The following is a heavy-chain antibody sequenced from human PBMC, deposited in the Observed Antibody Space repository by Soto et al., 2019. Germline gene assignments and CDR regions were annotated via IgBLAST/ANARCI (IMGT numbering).Heavy chain of an antibody. Sequence: QVELVESGGGLAKPGGSLRLSCAASGFTFSDYYMSWIRQAPGKGLEWISYISSSATTIHYAGSVKGRFTISRDNAKNSLSLQMNSLRVEDTAVYFCAREGQGDFGDYLPGGYFGSWGQGTLVTVSS. J-gene: IGHJ4*02. D-gene: IGHD4-17*01. CDR3: AREGQGDFGDYLPGGYFGS. CDR1: GFTFSDYY. CDR2: ISSSATTI. V-gene: IGHV3-11*01.